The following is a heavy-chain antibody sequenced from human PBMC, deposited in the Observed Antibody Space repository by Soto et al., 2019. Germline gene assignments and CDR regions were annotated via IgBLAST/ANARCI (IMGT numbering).Heavy chain of an antibody. V-gene: IGHV1-69*01. J-gene: IGHJ4*02. D-gene: IGHD5-12*01. Sequence: QVQLVQSGAELKKPGSSVKVSCKSSGGSFSNSAVTWVRQAPGQGLEWMGGIIPIFNPPNYAQKFQGRVAFTADDSTATAYMELTSVTSEDTAVYYCASRPRNGYNRWGQGTLVNVSS. CDR2: IIPIFNPP. CDR3: ASRPRNGYNR. CDR1: GGSFSNSA.